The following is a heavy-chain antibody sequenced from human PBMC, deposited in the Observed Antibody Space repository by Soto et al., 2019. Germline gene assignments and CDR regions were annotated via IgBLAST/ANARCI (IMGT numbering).Heavy chain of an antibody. J-gene: IGHJ4*02. D-gene: IGHD3-22*01. V-gene: IGHV4-34*01. CDR2: IDHSGYT. CDR3: AKAQARSGYYYGFDY. Sequence: SETLSLTCAVYGGSFSGYYWNWIRQPPGKGLEWIGEIDHSGYTNYNPSLKSRVTISVDTSKNQFSLRLTSVTAADTAVYYCAKAQARSGYYYGFDYWGQGTLVTVSS. CDR1: GGSFSGYY.